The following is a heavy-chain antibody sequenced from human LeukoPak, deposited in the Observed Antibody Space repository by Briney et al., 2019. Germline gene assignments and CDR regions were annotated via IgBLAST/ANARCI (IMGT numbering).Heavy chain of an antibody. CDR1: GGSISSSSYY. V-gene: IGHV4-39*01. CDR3: ARLPPQGYYYGMDV. J-gene: IGHJ6*02. Sequence: PSETLSLTCTVSGGSISSSSYYWGWIRQSPGKGLEWIGSIYYSGSTYYNPSLKSRVTISVDTSKNQFSLKLSSVTAADTAVYYCARLPPQGYYYGMDVWGQGTTVTVSS. CDR2: IYYSGST.